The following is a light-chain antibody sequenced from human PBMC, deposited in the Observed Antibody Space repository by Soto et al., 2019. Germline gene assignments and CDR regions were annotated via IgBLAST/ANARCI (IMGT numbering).Light chain of an antibody. J-gene: IGKJ2*01. Sequence: ETVLTQSPGTVSLSPGERATLSCKTSQTVNSDYLAWYQQKPGQAPRLLIYGVFNWATRIPDRFSGSGSGTYFTLTISGLEPEESAVYYCQHYDGSPRTFGQGTNLEI. CDR3: QHYDGSPRT. CDR2: GVF. CDR1: QTVNSDY. V-gene: IGKV3-20*01.